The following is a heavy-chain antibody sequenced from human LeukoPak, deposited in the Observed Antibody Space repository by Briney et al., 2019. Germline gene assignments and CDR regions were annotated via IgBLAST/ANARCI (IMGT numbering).Heavy chain of an antibody. Sequence: GGTNYAQKFQGRVTMTRDTSISTAYMELSRLRSDDTAVYYCASVDYGDYGEIYYYYYGMDVWGQGTTVTVSS. D-gene: IGHD4-17*01. V-gene: IGHV1-2*02. J-gene: IGHJ6*02. CDR2: GGT. CDR3: ASVDYGDYGEIYYYYYGMDV.